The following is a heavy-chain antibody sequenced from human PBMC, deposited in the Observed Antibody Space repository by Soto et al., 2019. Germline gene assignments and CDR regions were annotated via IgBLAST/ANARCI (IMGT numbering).Heavy chain of an antibody. Sequence: GGSMRLSCTASGFTFSNYDMHWVRQAPGKGLEWVALISYGGSDKYYLDSVKGRFTISRDNSKNTLYLHMNSLGTDDTSVYYCATDRGYCSGTNCALLDYWGQGVLVTGSS. CDR3: ATDRGYCSGTNCALLDY. V-gene: IGHV3-30*03. CDR1: GFTFSNYD. J-gene: IGHJ4*02. D-gene: IGHD2-2*01. CDR2: ISYGGSDK.